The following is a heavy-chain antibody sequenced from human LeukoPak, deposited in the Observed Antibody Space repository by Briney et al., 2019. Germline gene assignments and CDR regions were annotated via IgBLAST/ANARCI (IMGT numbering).Heavy chain of an antibody. D-gene: IGHD3-10*01. CDR2: IKYDGSEK. V-gene: IGHV3-7*01. J-gene: IGHJ4*02. CDR3: ARERGVRRWD. Sequence: GGSLRLSCVASGFTFSSYWMSWVRQAPGKGLEWVANIKYDGSEKYYVDSVKGRFTISRDNAKNSLYLQMNSPTVEDTAVYYCARERGVRRWDWGQGTLVTVSS. CDR1: GFTFSSYW.